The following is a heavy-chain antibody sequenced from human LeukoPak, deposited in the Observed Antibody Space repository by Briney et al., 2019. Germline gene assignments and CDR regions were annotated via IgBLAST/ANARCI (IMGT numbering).Heavy chain of an antibody. D-gene: IGHD2-2*01. Sequence: GGSLRLSCAASGFTFSSYWMHWVRQAPGKGLVWVSRINTDGSSTSYADSVKGRFTISRDNAKNTLYLQMNSLRAEDTAVYYCARALVPAAIDDAFDIWGQGTMVTVSS. V-gene: IGHV3-74*01. CDR1: GFTFSSYW. CDR3: ARALVPAAIDDAFDI. CDR2: INTDGSST. J-gene: IGHJ3*02.